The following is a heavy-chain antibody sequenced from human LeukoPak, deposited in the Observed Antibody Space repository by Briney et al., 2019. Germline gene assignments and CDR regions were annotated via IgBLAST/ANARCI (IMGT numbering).Heavy chain of an antibody. CDR2: TSSSDAGT. CDR1: GFTLSTYA. V-gene: IGHV3-23*01. D-gene: IGHD3-10*02. J-gene: IGHJ6*04. CDR3: AELGITMIGGV. Sequence: GGSLRLSCAASGFTLSTYAMSWVRQTPGKGLEWVAATSSSDAGTYHADSVKGRFTISRDNAKNSLYLQMNSLRAEDTAVYYCAELGITMIGGVWGKGTTVTISS.